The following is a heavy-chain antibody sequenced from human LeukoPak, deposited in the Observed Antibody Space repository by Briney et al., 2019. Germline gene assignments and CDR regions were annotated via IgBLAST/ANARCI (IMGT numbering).Heavy chain of an antibody. CDR1: GGSFSGYY. CDR3: ARGSDCSSTSCYPYFDY. D-gene: IGHD2-2*01. J-gene: IGHJ4*02. V-gene: IGHV4-34*01. CDR2: INHSGST. Sequence: SETQSLTCAVYGGSFSGYYWSWIRQPPGKGLEWIGEINHSGSTNYNPSLKSRVSISVDTSKNQFSLKLSSVTAADTAVYFCARGSDCSSTSCYPYFDYRGQGTLVTVSS.